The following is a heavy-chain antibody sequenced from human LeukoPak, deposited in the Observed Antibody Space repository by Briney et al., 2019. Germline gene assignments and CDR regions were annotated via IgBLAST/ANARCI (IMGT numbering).Heavy chain of an antibody. Sequence: PGGSLRLSCAASGFTFSSYSMNWVRQAPGKGLEWVSSISSSSSYIYYADSVKGRFTISRDNAKNSLYLQMNSLRAEDTAVYYCAKSKSVQGSHRDYWGQGTLVTVSS. D-gene: IGHD5/OR15-5a*01. CDR2: ISSSSSYI. J-gene: IGHJ4*02. V-gene: IGHV3-21*04. CDR1: GFTFSSYS. CDR3: AKSKSVQGSHRDY.